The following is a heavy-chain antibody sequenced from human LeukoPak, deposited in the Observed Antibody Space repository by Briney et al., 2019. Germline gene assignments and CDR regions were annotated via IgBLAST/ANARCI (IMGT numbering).Heavy chain of an antibody. Sequence: GRSLRLSCAASGFTFSSYAMHWVRQAPGKGLEWVAVISYDGSNKYYADSVKGRFTISRDNSKNTLYLQMNSLRAEDTAVYYCARGYDYWGQGTLVTVSS. D-gene: IGHD6-13*01. J-gene: IGHJ4*02. CDR1: GFTFSSYA. V-gene: IGHV3-30-3*01. CDR3: ARGYDY. CDR2: ISYDGSNK.